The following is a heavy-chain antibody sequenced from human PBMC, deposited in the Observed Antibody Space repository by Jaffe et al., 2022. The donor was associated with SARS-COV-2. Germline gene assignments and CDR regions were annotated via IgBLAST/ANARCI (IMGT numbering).Heavy chain of an antibody. J-gene: IGHJ4*02. CDR3: AITTVTSWFPFDY. D-gene: IGHD4-17*01. CDR1: GFTFSSYA. CDR2: ISYDGSNK. V-gene: IGHV3-30-3*01. Sequence: QVQLVESGGGVVQPGRSLRLSCAASGFTFSSYAMHWVRQAPGKGLEWVAVISYDGSNKYYADSVKGRFTISRDNSKNTLYLQMNSLRAEDTAVYYCAITTVTSWFPFDYWGQGTLVTVSS.